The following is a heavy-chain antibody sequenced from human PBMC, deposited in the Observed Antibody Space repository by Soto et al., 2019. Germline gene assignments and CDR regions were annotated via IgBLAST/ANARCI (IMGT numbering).Heavy chain of an antibody. CDR3: AKGAVAGTPTSYYNYGMDV. J-gene: IGHJ6*02. V-gene: IGHV1-69*12. CDR1: GGTFRTYA. Sequence: QVQLLQSGAEVKKPGSSVRVSCEASGGTFRTYAISWVRQAPGQGLEWMGEIIPIFGTVNYAQKFQGRVTITADESTTTVNMDLRSLRSEDTAVYYCAKGAVAGTPTSYYNYGMDVWGQGTTVTVSS. D-gene: IGHD6-19*01. CDR2: IIPIFGTV.